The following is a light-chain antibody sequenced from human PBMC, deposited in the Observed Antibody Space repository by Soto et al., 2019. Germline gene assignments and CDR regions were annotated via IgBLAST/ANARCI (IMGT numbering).Light chain of an antibody. V-gene: IGKV1-5*03. J-gene: IGKJ1*01. CDR1: QTISSW. CDR2: KAS. CDR3: QHYNSYSEA. Sequence: DIQMTQSPSTVSGSVGDRLTIHCRASQTISSWLAWYQQKPGKAPKLLIYKASTLKSGVPSRFSGSGSGTEFTLTISSLQPDDFATYYCQHYNSYSEAFGQGTKVDIK.